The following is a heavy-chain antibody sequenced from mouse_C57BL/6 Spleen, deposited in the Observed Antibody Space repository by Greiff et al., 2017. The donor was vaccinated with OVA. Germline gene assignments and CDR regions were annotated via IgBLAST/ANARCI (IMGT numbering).Heavy chain of an antibody. J-gene: IGHJ1*03. CDR3: ASCLDYYGSSPYWYFDV. CDR2: IDPEDGET. D-gene: IGHD1-1*01. CDR1: GFNIKDYY. V-gene: IGHV14-2*01. Sequence: VQLQQSGAELVKPGASVKLSCTASGFNIKDYYMHWVKQRTEQGLEWIGRIDPEDGETKYAPKVQGKATITADTSSNTAYLQLSSLTSEDTAVYYCASCLDYYGSSPYWYFDVWGTGTTVTVSS.